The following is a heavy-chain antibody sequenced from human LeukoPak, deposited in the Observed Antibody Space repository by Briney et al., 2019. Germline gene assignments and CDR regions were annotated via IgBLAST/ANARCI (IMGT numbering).Heavy chain of an antibody. CDR3: ARDFTYGGNHYYYYYYMDV. Sequence: GGSLRLSCAASGFTFSSYSMNWVRQAPGKGLEWVSSISSSSSYIYYADSVKGRFTISRDNAKNSLYLQMNSLRAEDTAVYYCARDFTYGGNHYYYYYYMDVWGKGTTVTVSS. D-gene: IGHD4-23*01. J-gene: IGHJ6*03. CDR2: ISSSSSYI. V-gene: IGHV3-21*01. CDR1: GFTFSSYS.